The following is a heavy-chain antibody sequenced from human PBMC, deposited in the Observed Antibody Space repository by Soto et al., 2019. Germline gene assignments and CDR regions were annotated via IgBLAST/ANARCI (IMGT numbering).Heavy chain of an antibody. J-gene: IGHJ6*02. CDR2: INHSGST. D-gene: IGHD3-10*01. Sequence: SETLSLTCAVYGGSFSGYYWSWIRQPPGKGLEWIGEINHSGSTNYNPSLKSRVTISADTSKNQFSLKLSSVTAADTAVYYCARSYGSGNFYYYYYGMDVWGQGTTVTVSS. CDR3: ARSYGSGNFYYYYYGMDV. V-gene: IGHV4-34*01. CDR1: GGSFSGYY.